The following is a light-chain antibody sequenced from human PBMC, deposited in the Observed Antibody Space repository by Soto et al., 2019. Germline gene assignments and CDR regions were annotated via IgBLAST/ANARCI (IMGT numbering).Light chain of an antibody. J-gene: IGLJ1*01. CDR1: SSNIGAGYD. CDR2: GNT. CDR3: QSYDSSLRGYV. Sequence: QSVLTQPPSVSGAPGQRVTISCTGSSSNIGAGYDVHWYQQLPGTAPKLLIYGNTNRPSGVPDRFSGSKSGTSASLAITGLQAEDVAHYSCQSYDSSLRGYVFGTGTKLTVL. V-gene: IGLV1-40*01.